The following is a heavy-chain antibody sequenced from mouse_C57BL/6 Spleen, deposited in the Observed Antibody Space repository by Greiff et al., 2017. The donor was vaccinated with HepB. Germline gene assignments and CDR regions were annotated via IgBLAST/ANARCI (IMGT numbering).Heavy chain of an antibody. Sequence: VQLQQPGAELVRPGSSVKLSCKASGYTFTSYWMHWVKQRPIQGLEWIGSIDPSDSETHYNQKFKDKATLTVDKSSSTAYMQLSSLTSEDSAVYYCAREDYGSSYVAWFAYWGQGTLVTVSA. D-gene: IGHD1-1*01. CDR3: AREDYGSSYVAWFAY. V-gene: IGHV1-52*01. CDR1: GYTFTSYW. J-gene: IGHJ3*01. CDR2: IDPSDSET.